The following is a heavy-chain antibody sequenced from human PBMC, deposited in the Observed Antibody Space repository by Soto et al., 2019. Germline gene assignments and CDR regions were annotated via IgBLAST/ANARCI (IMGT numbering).Heavy chain of an antibody. CDR3: VTEGYSSGWGWRAY. J-gene: IGHJ4*02. D-gene: IGHD6-19*01. CDR1: GFSFSNAW. V-gene: IGHV3-15*07. CDR2: IKRRNDDATT. Sequence: GGPLRRSCAPSGFSFSNAWMNGVRQDPGKGLEWVGRIKRRNDDATTDYTAPVKDRFTISRDDSKNTVYLQMNSLKAEDTAVYYCVTEGYSSGWGWRAYSGQGTPVTV.